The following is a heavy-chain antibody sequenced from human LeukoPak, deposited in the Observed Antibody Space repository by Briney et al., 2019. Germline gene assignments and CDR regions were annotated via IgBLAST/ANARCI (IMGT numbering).Heavy chain of an antibody. J-gene: IGHJ4*02. CDR1: GYTFTSYG. CDR2: ISAYNGNT. CDR3: ARVGEIDSGDYFSGEDY. D-gene: IGHD4-17*01. Sequence: ASVKVSCKASGYTFTSYGISWVRQAPGQGLEWMGWISAYNGNTNYAQKLQGRVTMTTDTSTSTAYMELRSLRSDDTAVYYCARVGEIDSGDYFSGEDYWGQGTLVTVSS. V-gene: IGHV1-18*01.